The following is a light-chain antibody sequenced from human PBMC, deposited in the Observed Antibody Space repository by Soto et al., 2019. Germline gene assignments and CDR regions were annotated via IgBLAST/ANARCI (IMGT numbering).Light chain of an antibody. CDR1: SSDVGGYNY. CDR2: EVS. CDR3: SSYAGSNNFV. Sequence: QSALTQPPSASGSPGQSVTISCSGTSSDVGGYNYVSWHQQHPGKAPKLMIYEVSKRPSGVPDRFSVSKSGNTASLIVSGLQAEDEADYYCSSYAGSNNFVFGTGTKVTVL. V-gene: IGLV2-8*01. J-gene: IGLJ1*01.